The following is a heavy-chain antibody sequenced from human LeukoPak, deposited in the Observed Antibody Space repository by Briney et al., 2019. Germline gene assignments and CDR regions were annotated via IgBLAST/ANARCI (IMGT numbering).Heavy chain of an antibody. CDR2: MSFDGSNK. CDR3: AKAKGWLQIFDY. CDR1: GFTFSSYD. D-gene: IGHD6-19*01. Sequence: PGRSLRLSCAASGFTFSSYDMHWVRQAPGKGLEWVAVMSFDGSNKYYADSVKGRFTISRDNSKNTLYLQMNSLRAEDTAVYYCAKAKGWLQIFDYWGQGTLVTVSS. J-gene: IGHJ4*02. V-gene: IGHV3-30*18.